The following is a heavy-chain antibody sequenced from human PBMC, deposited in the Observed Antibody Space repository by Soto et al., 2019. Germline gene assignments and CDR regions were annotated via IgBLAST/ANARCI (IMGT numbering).Heavy chain of an antibody. Sequence: PSETLSLTCAGCGGSFSGYDWSWIRQPPWKGLEWIGEINRSGSTNYNPSLKSRVTISVGTSKNQFSLKLSSVTAADTAVYYCARRRVEMAPINRAHVYFGYSGQGTLVAFCS. CDR1: GGSFSGYD. CDR2: INRSGST. CDR3: ARRRVEMAPINRAHVYFGY. J-gene: IGHJ4*02. V-gene: IGHV4-34*01. D-gene: IGHD5-12*01.